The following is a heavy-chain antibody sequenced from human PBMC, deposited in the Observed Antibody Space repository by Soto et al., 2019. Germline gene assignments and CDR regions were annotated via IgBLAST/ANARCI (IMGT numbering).Heavy chain of an antibody. CDR1: GYSFASYW. CDR2: IYPGDSDT. D-gene: IGHD6-6*01. V-gene: IGHV5-51*01. J-gene: IGHJ6*02. CDR3: ARTRSFTLGFCYDGMDV. Sequence: PVESLNLSYQGSGYSFASYWIGCVRQMPGKALEWMGIIYPGDSDTRYSPSFQGQVTISADKSLRAAYLQWTSLKASDTALYYCARTRSFTLGFCYDGMDVWGQGTTVTVSS.